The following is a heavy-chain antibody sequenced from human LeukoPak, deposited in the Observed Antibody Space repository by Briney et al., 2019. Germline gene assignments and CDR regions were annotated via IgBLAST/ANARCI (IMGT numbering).Heavy chain of an antibody. CDR2: IIPIFGTA. V-gene: IGHV1-69*13. D-gene: IGHD6-19*01. J-gene: IGHJ4*02. CDR3: ARTSVAGQVYYFDY. Sequence: GASVKVSCKASGGTSSSYAISWVRQAPGQGLEWMGGIIPIFGTANYAQKFQGRVTITADESTSTAYMELSSLRSEDTAVYYCARTSVAGQVYYFDYWGQGTLVTVSS. CDR1: GGTSSSYA.